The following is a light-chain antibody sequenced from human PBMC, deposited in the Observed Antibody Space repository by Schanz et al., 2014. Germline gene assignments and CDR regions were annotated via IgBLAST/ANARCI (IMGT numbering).Light chain of an antibody. CDR1: QSVTSTY. V-gene: IGKV3-20*01. Sequence: EIVMTQSPATLSLSPGERATLSCRASQSVTSTYLAWYQQKPGQAPRLLIYGASSRATGIPDRFSGSGSGTDFTLTISRLEPEDFAVYYCQQYGSSPLFTFGPGTKVDIK. CDR3: QQYGSSPLFT. CDR2: GAS. J-gene: IGKJ3*01.